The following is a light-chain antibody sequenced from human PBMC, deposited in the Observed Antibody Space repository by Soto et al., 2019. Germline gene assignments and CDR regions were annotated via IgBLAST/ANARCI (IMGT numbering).Light chain of an antibody. CDR3: QQYDTSPPKYT. CDR1: QSVDSTY. CDR2: ATS. Sequence: EIVLTQSPGTLSLSPGERATLSCRASQSVDSTYLAWYQQKPDQSPRLLIYATSTRAAGIPDRFSGSGSGTDFTLPISRREPDHVAVYYCQQYDTSPPKYTFGQGTKVEIK. J-gene: IGKJ2*01. V-gene: IGKV3-20*01.